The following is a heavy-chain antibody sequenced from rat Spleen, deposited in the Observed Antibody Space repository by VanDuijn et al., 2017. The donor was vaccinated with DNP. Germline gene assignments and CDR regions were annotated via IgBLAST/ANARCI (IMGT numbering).Heavy chain of an antibody. V-gene: IGHV5-19*01. Sequence: EVQLVESGGGLVQPGSPLKLSCAASGFSLSTYGMHWIRQAPTKGLEWVASISHGGGSTYYRDSVKGRLTISRDNAKSSLYLQMDSLRSEDTATYYCAKAPYQRYWYFDFWGPGTMVTVSS. CDR3: AKAPYQRYWYFDF. CDR2: ISHGGGST. D-gene: IGHD2-5*01. J-gene: IGHJ1*01. CDR1: GFSLSTYG.